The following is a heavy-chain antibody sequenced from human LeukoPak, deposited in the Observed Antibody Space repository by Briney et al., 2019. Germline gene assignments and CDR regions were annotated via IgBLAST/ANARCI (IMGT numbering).Heavy chain of an antibody. D-gene: IGHD3-9*01. Sequence: EASVKVSCKASGYTFTSYAMNWVRQAPGQGLEWMGWINTNTGNPTYAQGFTGRFVFSLDTSVSTAYLQISSLKAEDTAVYYCARDVYYDILTGYGFGIWGQGTMVTVSS. CDR3: ARDVYYDILTGYGFGI. J-gene: IGHJ3*02. V-gene: IGHV7-4-1*02. CDR1: GYTFTSYA. CDR2: INTNTGNP.